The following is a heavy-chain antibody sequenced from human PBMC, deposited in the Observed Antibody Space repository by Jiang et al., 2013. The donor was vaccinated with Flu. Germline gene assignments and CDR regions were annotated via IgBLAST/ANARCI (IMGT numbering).Heavy chain of an antibody. CDR1: GGSISSYY. CDR3: ARRGVYYDFWSGYSAPWGMDV. Sequence: GPGLVKPSETLSLTCTVSGGSISSYYWSWIRQPPGKGLEWIGYIYYSGSTNYNPSLKSRVTISVDTSKNQFSLKLSSVTAADTAVYYCARRGVYYDFWSGYSAPWGMDVWGQGTTVTV. D-gene: IGHD3-3*01. J-gene: IGHJ6*02. CDR2: IYYSGST. V-gene: IGHV4-59*08.